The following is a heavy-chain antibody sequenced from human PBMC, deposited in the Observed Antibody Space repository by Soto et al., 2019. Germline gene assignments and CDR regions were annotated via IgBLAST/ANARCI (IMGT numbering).Heavy chain of an antibody. Sequence: SETLSLTCTVSGGSISSYYWSWIRQPPGKGREWIGYIYYSGSTNYNPSLKSRVTISVDTSKNQFSLKLSSVTAADTAVYYCARDKWGYCSGGSCASGDAFDIWGQGTMVTVSS. CDR2: IYYSGST. J-gene: IGHJ3*02. CDR3: ARDKWGYCSGGSCASGDAFDI. D-gene: IGHD2-15*01. CDR1: GGSISSYY. V-gene: IGHV4-59*01.